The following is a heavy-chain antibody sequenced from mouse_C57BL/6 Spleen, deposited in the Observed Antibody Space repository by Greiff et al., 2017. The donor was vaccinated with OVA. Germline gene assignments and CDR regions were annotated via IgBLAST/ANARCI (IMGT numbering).Heavy chain of an antibody. V-gene: IGHV1-15*01. CDR3: TRPSPYGSSYRYFDV. D-gene: IGHD1-1*01. Sequence: VKLQESGAELVRPGASVTLSCKASGYTFTDYEMHWVKQTPVHGLEWIGANDPETGGTAYNQKFKGKAILTADKSSSTAYMELRSLTSEDSAVYYCTRPSPYGSSYRYFDVWGTGTTVTVSS. CDR2: NDPETGGT. CDR1: GYTFTDYE. J-gene: IGHJ1*03.